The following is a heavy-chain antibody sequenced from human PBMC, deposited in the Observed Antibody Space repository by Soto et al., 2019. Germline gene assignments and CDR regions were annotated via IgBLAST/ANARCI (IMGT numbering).Heavy chain of an antibody. Sequence: PGGSLRLSCAASGFTFSSYAMSWVRQAPGKGLEWVSAISGSGGSTYYADSVKGRFTISRDNSKNTLYLQMNSLRAEDTAVYYCAKGFQVAPYYYYYYGMDVWGQGTTVTVSS. CDR3: AKGFQVAPYYYYYYGMDV. CDR2: ISGSGGST. CDR1: GFTFSSYA. D-gene: IGHD2-15*01. V-gene: IGHV3-23*01. J-gene: IGHJ6*02.